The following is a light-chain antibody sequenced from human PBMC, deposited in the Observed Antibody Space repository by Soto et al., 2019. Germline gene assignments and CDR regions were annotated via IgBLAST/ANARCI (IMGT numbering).Light chain of an antibody. CDR1: SSDVGGYNY. Sequence: QSALTQPRSVSGSPGQSVTISCTGTSSDVGGYNYVSWYQQHPGKAPKLMIYDVTKRPSGVPDRFSGSKSGNTASLTTSGLQAEDEADYHCCSYAGSYTYVFASGTKVTVL. J-gene: IGLJ1*01. V-gene: IGLV2-11*01. CDR3: CSYAGSYTYV. CDR2: DVT.